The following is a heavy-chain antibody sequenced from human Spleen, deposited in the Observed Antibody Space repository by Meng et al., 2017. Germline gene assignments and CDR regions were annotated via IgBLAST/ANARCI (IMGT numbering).Heavy chain of an antibody. J-gene: IGHJ2*01. D-gene: IGHD1-26*01. CDR2: ISTYNGNT. Sequence: ASVKVSCKASGYTFTGYYMHWVRQAPGQGLEWVGWISTYNGNTNYAQKLQGRVTMTTDTSTGTAYMELRSLRSDDTAVYYCARDLGKGNYYYFDLWGRGTLVTVSS. CDR1: GYTFTGYY. CDR3: ARDLGKGNYYYFDL. V-gene: IGHV1-18*04.